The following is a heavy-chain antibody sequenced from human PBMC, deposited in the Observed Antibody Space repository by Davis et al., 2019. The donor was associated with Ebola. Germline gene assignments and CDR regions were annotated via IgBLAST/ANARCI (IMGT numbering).Heavy chain of an antibody. V-gene: IGHV1-18*01. Sequence: ASVKVSCKASGYTFTSYGISWVRQAPGQGLEWMGWISAYNGNTNYAQKLQGRVTMTTDTSTSTAYMELRSLRSEDTAVYYCARGSSWTPYYYGMDVWGQGTTVTVSS. J-gene: IGHJ6*02. D-gene: IGHD6-13*01. CDR3: ARGSSWTPYYYGMDV. CDR2: ISAYNGNT. CDR1: GYTFTSYG.